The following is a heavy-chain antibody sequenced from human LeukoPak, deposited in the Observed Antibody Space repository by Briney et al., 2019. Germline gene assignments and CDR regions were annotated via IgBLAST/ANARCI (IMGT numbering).Heavy chain of an antibody. V-gene: IGHV5-51*01. CDR2: IYPGDSDT. D-gene: IGHD3-10*01. CDR3: ARPRYYGSGSYALNFDY. CDR1: GYSFTSYW. Sequence: GESLKISCQGSGYSFTSYWLGWVRQMPGKGLEWMGIIYPGDSDTRYSPSFQGQVTISADKSISTAYLQWSSLKASDTAMYYCARPRYYGSGSYALNFDYWGQGTLVTVSS. J-gene: IGHJ4*02.